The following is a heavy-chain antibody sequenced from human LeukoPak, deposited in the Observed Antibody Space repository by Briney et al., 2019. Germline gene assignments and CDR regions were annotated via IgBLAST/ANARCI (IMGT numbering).Heavy chain of an antibody. D-gene: IGHD3-3*01. V-gene: IGHV3-33*01. J-gene: IGHJ4*02. CDR2: IWYDGSNK. CDR1: GFTFSNYG. CDR3: ARDRSVDYFDY. Sequence: GGSLRLSCAASGFTFSNYGMHWVHQTPGKGLEWVAVIWYDGSNKDYGDSVKGRFTISRDNSKNTLYLQINSLRAEDTAVYYCARDRSVDYFDYWGQGTLVTVSS.